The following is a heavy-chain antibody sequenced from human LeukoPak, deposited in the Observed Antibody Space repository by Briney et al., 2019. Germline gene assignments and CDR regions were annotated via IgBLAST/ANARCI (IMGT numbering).Heavy chain of an antibody. J-gene: IGHJ4*02. Sequence: ASVKVSCKASGYDFINYGISWVRQAPGQGLEWMGWRSIYNGNTDYKLQGRVTMTTDTSTSTAYMELRSLRSDDTAVYYCAREGTRSIAAPIDYWGQGTLVTVSS. CDR3: AREGTRSIAAPIDY. V-gene: IGHV1-18*01. D-gene: IGHD6-6*01. CDR2: RSIYNGNT. CDR1: GYDFINYG.